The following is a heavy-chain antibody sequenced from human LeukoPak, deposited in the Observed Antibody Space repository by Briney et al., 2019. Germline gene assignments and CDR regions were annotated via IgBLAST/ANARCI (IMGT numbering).Heavy chain of an antibody. D-gene: IGHD5-18*01. V-gene: IGHV3-30*02. CDR1: GFTFSSYG. CDR3: AKEADGTYGYLFNY. J-gene: IGHJ4*02. CDR2: IRYDGSNK. Sequence: GGSLRLSCAASGFTFSSYGMHWVRQAPGKGLEWVAFIRYDGSNKYYADSVKGRFTISRDNSKNTLYLQMNSLRAEDTAVYYCAKEADGTYGYLFNYWGQGTLVTVSS.